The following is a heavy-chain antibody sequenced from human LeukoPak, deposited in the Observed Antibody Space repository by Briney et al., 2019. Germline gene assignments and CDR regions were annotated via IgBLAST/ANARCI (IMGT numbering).Heavy chain of an antibody. CDR2: ISANGANT. J-gene: IGHJ4*02. CDR3: AKDQGFSYYYLDY. CDR1: GFTYNSHA. Sequence: GGSLRLSCVASGFTYNSHAMSWVRQAPGKGLEWVSGISANGANTYYTDSVRGRFTISRDNSKNTVYLQMSSLSAEDTAVYYCAKDQGFSYYYLDYWGQGILVTVSS. D-gene: IGHD5-18*01. V-gene: IGHV3-23*01.